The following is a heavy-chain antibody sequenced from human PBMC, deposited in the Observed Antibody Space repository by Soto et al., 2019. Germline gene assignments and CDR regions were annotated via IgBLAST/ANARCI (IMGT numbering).Heavy chain of an antibody. CDR3: ASLGVIVVVPAAIQT. Sequence: GSLGLSCAASGFTFSSYAMSGVRQAPGKGLEWVSAISGSGGSTYYADSVKGRFTISRDNSKNTLYLQMNSLRAEDTAVYYCASLGVIVVVPAAIQTWGQGTLVTVSS. V-gene: IGHV3-23*01. CDR1: GFTFSSYA. J-gene: IGHJ5*02. CDR2: ISGSGGST. D-gene: IGHD2-2*01.